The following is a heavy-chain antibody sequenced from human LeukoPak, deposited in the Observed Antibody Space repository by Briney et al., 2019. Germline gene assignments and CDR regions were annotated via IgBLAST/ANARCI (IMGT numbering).Heavy chain of an antibody. V-gene: IGHV3-66*01. CDR1: VFTLSSYG. Sequence: GGTLRLSCAASVFTLSSYGMSWVRQAPGPGRGRVSVIYSGVSTYYADSVKGRFTISRDNSKSTLYLQMNSLRAEATPVYYCVREYYDGSGYPGYDYWGQGTLVTVSS. D-gene: IGHD3-22*01. CDR3: VREYYDGSGYPGYDY. J-gene: IGHJ4*02. CDR2: IYSGVST.